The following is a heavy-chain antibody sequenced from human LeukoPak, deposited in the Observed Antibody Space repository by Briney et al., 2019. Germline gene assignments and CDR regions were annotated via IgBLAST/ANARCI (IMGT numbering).Heavy chain of an antibody. CDR1: GYTFTSYY. D-gene: IGHD2-21*02. J-gene: IGHJ4*02. CDR3: ARDGGGDQNPHY. Sequence: GASVKVSCKASGYTFTSYYMHWVRQAPGQGLEWMGGIIPIFGTANYAQKFQGRVTITADESTSTAYMELSSLRSEDTAVYYCARDGGGDQNPHYWGQGTLVTVSS. CDR2: IIPIFGTA. V-gene: IGHV1-69*13.